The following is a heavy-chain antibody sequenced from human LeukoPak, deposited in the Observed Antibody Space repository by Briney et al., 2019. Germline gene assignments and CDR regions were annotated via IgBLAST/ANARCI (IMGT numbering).Heavy chain of an antibody. D-gene: IGHD2-21*02. CDR2: ISGSGGST. J-gene: IGHJ4*02. V-gene: IGHV3-23*01. CDR3: AKDRLSTPIAPRFDY. Sequence: GSLRLSCAASGFTFSSYAMSWVRQAPGKGLEWVSVISGSGGSTSYADSVKGRFTISRDNSKNTLYLQMNSLRAEDTALYYCAKDRLSTPIAPRFDYWGQGTLVTVSS. CDR1: GFTFSSYA.